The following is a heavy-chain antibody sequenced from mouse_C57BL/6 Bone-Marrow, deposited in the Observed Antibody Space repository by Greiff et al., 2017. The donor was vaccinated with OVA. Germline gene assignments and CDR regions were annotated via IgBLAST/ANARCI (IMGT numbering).Heavy chain of an antibody. CDR3: ARGKDYDV. D-gene: IGHD1-1*02. CDR1: GYTLTSYC. J-gene: IGHJ1*03. CDR2: IYPRSGNT. V-gene: IGHV1-81*01. Sequence: QVQLQESGAELARPGASVKLSCKASGYTLTSYCISWVKQRPGQGLEWIGDIYPRSGNTYYNEKFKGKATLTVDKSSSTAYMELRSLTSEDSAVYFCARGKDYDVGGTGTTVTVS.